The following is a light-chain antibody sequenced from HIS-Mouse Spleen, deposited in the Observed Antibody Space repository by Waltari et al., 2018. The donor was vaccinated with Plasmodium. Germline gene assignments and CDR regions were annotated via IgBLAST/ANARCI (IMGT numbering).Light chain of an antibody. CDR3: AAWDDSLNGPV. CDR1: SSNIGSNT. J-gene: IGLJ2*01. CDR2: SNK. Sequence: QSVLTQPPSASGTPGQRVTISCSGSSSNIGSNTVNWYQQLPGTAPKLLIYSNKPRPSGVPDRFSGSKSGTSASLASSGLQSEDEADYYCAAWDDSLNGPVFGVGTKLTVL. V-gene: IGLV1-44*01.